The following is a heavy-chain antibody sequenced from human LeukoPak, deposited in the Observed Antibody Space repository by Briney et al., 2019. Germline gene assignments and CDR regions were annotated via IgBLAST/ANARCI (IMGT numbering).Heavy chain of an antibody. J-gene: IGHJ4*02. V-gene: IGHV3-23*01. CDR3: AKIPGSSWYDGPIDY. D-gene: IGHD6-13*01. CDR1: GFTFSSYA. CDR2: ISGSGGST. Sequence: GGSLRLSCAASGFTFSSYAMSWVRQAPGKGLEWVSAISGSGGSTYYADSVKGRFTTSRDNSKNTLYLQMNSLRAEDTAVYYCAKIPGSSWYDGPIDYWGQGTLVTVSS.